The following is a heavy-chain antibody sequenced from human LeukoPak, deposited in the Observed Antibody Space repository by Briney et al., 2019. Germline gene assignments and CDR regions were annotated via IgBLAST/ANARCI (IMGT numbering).Heavy chain of an antibody. CDR3: AKVAVTTLFGYFDY. D-gene: IGHD4-17*01. V-gene: IGHV3-30*02. CDR1: GFTFSSYS. CDR2: IRYDGSNK. J-gene: IGHJ4*02. Sequence: GGSLRLSCAASGFTFSSYSMNWVRQAPGKGLEWVAFIRYDGSNKYYADSVKGRFTISRDNSKNTLYLQMNSLRAEDTAVYYCAKVAVTTLFGYFDYWGQGTLVTVSS.